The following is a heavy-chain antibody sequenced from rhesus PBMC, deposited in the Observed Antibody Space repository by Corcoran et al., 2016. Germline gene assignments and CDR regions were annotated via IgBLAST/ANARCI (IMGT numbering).Heavy chain of an antibody. CDR3: ARETLLEYFDY. CDR1: GFTFDDYA. D-gene: IGHD1-1*01. J-gene: IGHJ4*01. V-gene: IGHV3-78*01. CDR2: ISWDGGST. Sequence: EVQLVESGGGVVQPGGSLRLSCAASGFTFDDYAMHWVRQAPGKGLEWVFAISWDGGSTSYADSVKGRFTISRDNAKNSLYLQMDRLRAEDTALYYCARETLLEYFDYWGQGVLVTVSS.